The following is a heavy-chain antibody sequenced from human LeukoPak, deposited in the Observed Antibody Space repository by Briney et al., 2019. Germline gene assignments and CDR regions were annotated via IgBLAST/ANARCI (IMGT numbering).Heavy chain of an antibody. CDR1: GITFSTYA. Sequence: GGSLRLSCAASGITFSTYAMTWVRQAPGKGLEWVSSINYSGSGTFYADSVKGRFTISRDNSKNTVHLQMNSLRAEDTAVYYCASGGKYCTGGACYGDWGQGTLVTVSS. CDR2: INYSGSGT. D-gene: IGHD2-8*02. CDR3: ASGGKYCTGGACYGD. V-gene: IGHV3-23*01. J-gene: IGHJ4*02.